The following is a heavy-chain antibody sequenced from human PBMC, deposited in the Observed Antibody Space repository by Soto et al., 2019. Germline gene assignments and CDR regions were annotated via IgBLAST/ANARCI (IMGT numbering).Heavy chain of an antibody. CDR3: VRTSLVVAAATREDY. CDR2: INSDGSST. Sequence: EVQLVESGGGLVQPGGSLRLSCAASGFNFSSYWMNWVRQAPGTGLVWVSRINSDGSSTSYADSVKGRFTISRDNAKNTLYLQMNSRRAEDTAVYYCVRTSLVVAAATREDYWGQGTLVTVSS. J-gene: IGHJ4*02. D-gene: IGHD2-15*01. CDR1: GFNFSSYW. V-gene: IGHV3-74*01.